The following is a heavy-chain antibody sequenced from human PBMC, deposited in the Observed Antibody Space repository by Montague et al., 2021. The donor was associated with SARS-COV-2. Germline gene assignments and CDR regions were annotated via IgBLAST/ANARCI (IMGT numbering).Heavy chain of an antibody. V-gene: IGHV3-53*01. Sequence: SWSISLYASGFIVSNKYMSWVRQAAGKGLDWVSIIYPDGSTYYSDSLEGRFTISRDNSKNTLYLQMNDLEPEDTAVYYCATSGAPNLGDSWGQGTLVTVSS. CDR1: GFIVSNKY. J-gene: IGHJ4*02. CDR2: IYPDGST. CDR3: ATSGAPNLGDS. D-gene: IGHD2-8*01.